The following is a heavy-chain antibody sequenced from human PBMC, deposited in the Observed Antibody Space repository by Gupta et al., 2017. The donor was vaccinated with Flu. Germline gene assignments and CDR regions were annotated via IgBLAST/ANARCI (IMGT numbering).Heavy chain of an antibody. CDR3: ASHRSSNWFED. CDR2: ISASGSHI. V-gene: IGHV3-48*02. D-gene: IGHD6-13*01. J-gene: IGHJ5*02. CDR1: GFPFTSLT. Sequence: EVQLVESGGGLVQPGGSLRLSCVASGFPFTSLTMNWVRQAPGKGPEWLSYISASGSHIVYADSVKGRFTVYRDDAKNSLYLQMNSLRDEDTAVYYCASHRSSNWFEDWGQGTLVTVAS.